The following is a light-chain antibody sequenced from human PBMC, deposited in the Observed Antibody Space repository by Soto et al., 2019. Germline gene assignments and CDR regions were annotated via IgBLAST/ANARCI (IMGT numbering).Light chain of an antibody. Sequence: QSALTQPASVSGSPGQSITISCTGTSSDVGAYNYVSWYQQHPGKAPKLMIYDVNIRPSGVSNRFSGSKSGNTASLTISGLQAEDEADYYCTSWTTSTTMKFGGRTKLTVL. V-gene: IGLV2-14*01. CDR2: DVN. J-gene: IGLJ2*01. CDR1: SSDVGAYNY. CDR3: TSWTTSTTMK.